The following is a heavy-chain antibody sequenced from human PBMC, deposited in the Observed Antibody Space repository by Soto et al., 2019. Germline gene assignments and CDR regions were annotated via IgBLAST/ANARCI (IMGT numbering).Heavy chain of an antibody. V-gene: IGHV4-30-4*01. CDR1: GGSISSGDYY. CDR2: IYYSGST. CDR3: ARGRVEVVVFDY. Sequence: SETLSLTCTVSGGSISSGDYYWSWIRQPPGKGLEWIGYIYYSGSTYYNPSLKSRVTISVDTSKNQFSLKLSSVTAADTAVYYCARGRVEVVVFDYWGQGTPVTVSS. D-gene: IGHD3-22*01. J-gene: IGHJ4*02.